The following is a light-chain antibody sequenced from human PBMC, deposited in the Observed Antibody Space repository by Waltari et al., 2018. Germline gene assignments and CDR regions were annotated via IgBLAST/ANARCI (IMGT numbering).Light chain of an antibody. Sequence: QSVLTQPPSMSGAPGQRVTISCTGSSPNIGAGTGVHWYQVFPGTAPKLLIYGNNNRPSGVPDRFSGSKSDTSASLAIGGLQAEDEADYYCQSFDIRLSGGVVFGGGTKVTVL. CDR2: GNN. CDR3: QSFDIRLSGGVV. J-gene: IGLJ3*02. CDR1: SPNIGAGTG. V-gene: IGLV1-40*01.